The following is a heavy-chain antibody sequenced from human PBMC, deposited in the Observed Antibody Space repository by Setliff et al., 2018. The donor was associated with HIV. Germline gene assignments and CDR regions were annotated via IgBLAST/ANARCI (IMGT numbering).Heavy chain of an antibody. J-gene: IGHJ6*03. D-gene: IGHD2-15*01. Sequence: GGSLRLSCTAPGYNFMFFAMSWVRQAPGKGREWVSGISGSNSRPDYVDSVKGRFTISRDKSKNTLYLQLNSLRAADTSVYYCAKHECSGGCSHYMDVWGKAIMVTVSS. CDR2: ISGSNSRP. CDR3: AKHECSGGCSHYMDV. V-gene: IGHV3-23*01. CDR1: GYNFMFFA.